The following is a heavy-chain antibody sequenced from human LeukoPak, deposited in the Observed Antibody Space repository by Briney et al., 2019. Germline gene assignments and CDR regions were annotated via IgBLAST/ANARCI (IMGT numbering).Heavy chain of an antibody. CDR3: ASQGFGEDDFDY. CDR2: IYYSGST. J-gene: IGHJ4*02. Sequence: SETLSLTCTVSGGSISSYYWSWIRQPPGKGLEWIGYIYYSGSTNYNPSLKSRVTISVDTSKNQFSLKLSSVTAADTAVYYCASQGFGEDDFDYWGQGTLVTVSS. V-gene: IGHV4-59*01. D-gene: IGHD3-10*01. CDR1: GGSISSYY.